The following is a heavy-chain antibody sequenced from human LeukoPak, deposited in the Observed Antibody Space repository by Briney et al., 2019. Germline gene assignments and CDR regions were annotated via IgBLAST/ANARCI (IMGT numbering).Heavy chain of an antibody. J-gene: IGHJ6*03. Sequence: AGGSLRLSCAASGFTFSSYAMHWVRQAPGKGLEWVAVISYDGSNKYYADSVKGRFTISRDNSKNTLYLQMNSLRAEDTAVYYCARGVRDKNRGVLLYYYYYYMDVWGKGTTVTISS. CDR3: ARGVRDKNRGVLLYYYYYYMDV. V-gene: IGHV3-30*04. CDR1: GFTFSSYA. D-gene: IGHD2/OR15-2a*01. CDR2: ISYDGSNK.